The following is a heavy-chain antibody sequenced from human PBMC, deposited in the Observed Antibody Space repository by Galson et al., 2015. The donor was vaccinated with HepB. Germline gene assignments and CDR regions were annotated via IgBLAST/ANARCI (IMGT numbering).Heavy chain of an antibody. D-gene: IGHD2-8*01. Sequence: QSGAEVKKPGESLRISCKGSGYTFTTSWINWVRQMPGKGLEWMGRIDPSDSYTNYSPSFQGHVTISADKSISTAYLQWGSLKASDTAMYYCASEFCPNGVCYGYKWIDPWGQGTLVTVSS. CDR1: GYTFTTSW. CDR2: IDPSDSYT. J-gene: IGHJ5*02. CDR3: ASEFCPNGVCYGYKWIDP. V-gene: IGHV5-10-1*01.